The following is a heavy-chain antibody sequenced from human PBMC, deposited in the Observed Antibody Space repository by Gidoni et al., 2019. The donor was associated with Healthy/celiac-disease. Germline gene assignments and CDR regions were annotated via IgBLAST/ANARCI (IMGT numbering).Heavy chain of an antibody. Sequence: QVQLQESGPGLVKPSETLSLTCTVSGGSIRSYHWSWIRQPPGKGLEWIGYIYYSGSTNYNPSRKSRVTISVDTSKNQFSLKLSSVTAADTAVYYCARVDYYDSSGYYGGIDYWGQGTLVTVSS. J-gene: IGHJ4*02. V-gene: IGHV4-59*01. CDR2: IYYSGST. CDR3: ARVDYYDSSGYYGGIDY. CDR1: GGSIRSYH. D-gene: IGHD3-22*01.